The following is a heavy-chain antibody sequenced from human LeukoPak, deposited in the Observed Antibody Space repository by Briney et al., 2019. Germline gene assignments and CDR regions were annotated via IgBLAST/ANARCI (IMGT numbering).Heavy chain of an antibody. V-gene: IGHV3-7*01. CDR3: ARDFIGSSPYYFDY. CDR2: IKQDGSEK. Sequence: PGGSLRLSCAASGFTFSNYGMSWVRQAPGKGLEWVASIKQDGSEKFYVDSVKGRFTISRDNAKNSLYLQMNSLRAEDTAVYYCARDFIGSSPYYFDYWGQGTLVTVSS. CDR1: GFTFSNYG. D-gene: IGHD3-10*01. J-gene: IGHJ4*02.